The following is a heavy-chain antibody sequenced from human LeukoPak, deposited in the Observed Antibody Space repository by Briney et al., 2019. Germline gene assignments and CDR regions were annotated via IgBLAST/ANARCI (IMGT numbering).Heavy chain of an antibody. Sequence: SETLSLTCTVSGGSISSYYWSWIRQPPGKGLEWIGDIYYSGSTNYNPSLKSRVTISVDTSKNQFSLKLSSVTAADTAVYYCARMIAARAAFDIWGQGTMVTVSS. D-gene: IGHD6-6*01. J-gene: IGHJ3*02. CDR1: GGSISSYY. V-gene: IGHV4-59*01. CDR3: ARMIAARAAFDI. CDR2: IYYSGST.